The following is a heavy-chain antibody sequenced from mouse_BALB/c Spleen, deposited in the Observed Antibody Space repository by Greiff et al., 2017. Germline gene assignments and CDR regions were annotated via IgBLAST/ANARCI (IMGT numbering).Heavy chain of an antibody. Sequence: QVQLQQSGAELVRPGTSVKISCKASGYTFTNYWLGWVKQRPGHGLEWIGDIYPGGGYTNYNEKFKGKATLTADTSSSTAYMQLSSLTSEDSAVYFCASYDYEGEGFAYWGQGTLVTVSA. CDR1: GYTFTNYW. CDR2: IYPGGGYT. J-gene: IGHJ3*01. CDR3: ASYDYEGEGFAY. D-gene: IGHD2-4*01. V-gene: IGHV1-63*02.